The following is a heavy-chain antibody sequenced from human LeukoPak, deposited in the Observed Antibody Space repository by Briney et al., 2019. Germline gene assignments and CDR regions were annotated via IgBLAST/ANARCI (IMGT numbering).Heavy chain of an antibody. J-gene: IGHJ5*02. Sequence: PSETLSLTCTVSGGSISSYYWSWIRPPAGKGLEWIGRIYTSGSTNYNPSLKSRVTMSVDTSKNQFSLKLSSVTAADTAVYYCARDAQFREYNWFDPWGQGTLVTVSS. CDR2: IYTSGST. CDR3: ARDAQFREYNWFDP. V-gene: IGHV4-4*07. CDR1: GGSISSYY.